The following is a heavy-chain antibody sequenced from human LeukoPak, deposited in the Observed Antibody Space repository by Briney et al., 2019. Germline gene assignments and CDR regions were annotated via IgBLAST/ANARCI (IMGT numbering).Heavy chain of an antibody. J-gene: IGHJ6*03. CDR3: TTGATIFGVVTNMDV. V-gene: IGHV3-15*01. D-gene: IGHD3-3*01. Sequence: GGSLRLSCAASGFTFSNAWMSWVRQAPGKGLEWVGRIKSKTDGGTTDYAAPVKGRFTISRGDSKNTLYLQMNSLKTEDTAVYYCTTGATIFGVVTNMDVWGKGTTVTVSS. CDR2: IKSKTDGGTT. CDR1: GFTFSNAW.